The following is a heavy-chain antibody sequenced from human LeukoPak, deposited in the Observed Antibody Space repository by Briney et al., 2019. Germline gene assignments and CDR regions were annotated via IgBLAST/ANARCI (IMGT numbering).Heavy chain of an antibody. J-gene: IGHJ4*02. Sequence: GGSLRLSCAASGFTVSSNGMNWVRQAPGKGLEWVSIMYGGGSTDYADSVKGRFTISRDNSKNTLYLQMNSLRADDTAVYYCASEARSSYGSSGYYYFDNWGQGTLVTVSS. CDR2: MYGGGST. D-gene: IGHD3-22*01. CDR3: ASEARSSYGSSGYYYFDN. V-gene: IGHV3-66*01. CDR1: GFTVSSNG.